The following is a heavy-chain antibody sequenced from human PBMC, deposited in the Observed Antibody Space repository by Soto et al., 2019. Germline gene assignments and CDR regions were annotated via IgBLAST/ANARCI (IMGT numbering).Heavy chain of an antibody. CDR1: GGSISSGNYY. Sequence: SETLSLTCTVSGGSISSGNYYWNWIRQHPGKGLECIGNIYYNGSPYYNPSLKSRVTISVDTSKNQFFLKLSSVTAADTAVYYCARGYCSGGSCYQTFDYWGLGTLVTVYS. J-gene: IGHJ4*02. CDR3: ARGYCSGGSCYQTFDY. V-gene: IGHV4-31*03. D-gene: IGHD2-15*01. CDR2: IYYNGSP.